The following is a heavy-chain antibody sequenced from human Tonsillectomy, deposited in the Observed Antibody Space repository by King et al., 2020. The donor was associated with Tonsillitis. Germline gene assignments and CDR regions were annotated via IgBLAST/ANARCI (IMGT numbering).Heavy chain of an antibody. D-gene: IGHD1-20*01. CDR1: GFTFSNYW. Sequence: VQLVESGGGLVQPGGSLRLSCAASGFTFSNYWMSWVRQAPGKGLEWVANIKQDGSEKYYVHSVKGRFTISRDNAKNSLYLQMNSLRAEDTAVYYCARNRRNWSGAKTNYYYYGMAVWGQGTTVTVSS. J-gene: IGHJ6*02. V-gene: IGHV3-7*01. CDR2: IKQDGSEK. CDR3: ARNRRNWSGAKTNYYYYGMAV.